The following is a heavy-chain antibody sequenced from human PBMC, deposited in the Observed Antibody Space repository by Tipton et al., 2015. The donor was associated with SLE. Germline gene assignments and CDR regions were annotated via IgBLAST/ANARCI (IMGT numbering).Heavy chain of an antibody. CDR2: IYSSGTI. V-gene: IGHV4-4*07. Sequence: TLSLTCTFSGGSISSSYLSWIRQPAGKGLGWIGRIYSSGTINYNPSLKSRVTMSVDTSKRQLFLRLSSVTAADTAVYFCAGGDYGNYDVWGQGTTVTVSS. J-gene: IGHJ6*02. CDR1: GGSISSSY. CDR3: AGGDYGNYDV. D-gene: IGHD4-11*01.